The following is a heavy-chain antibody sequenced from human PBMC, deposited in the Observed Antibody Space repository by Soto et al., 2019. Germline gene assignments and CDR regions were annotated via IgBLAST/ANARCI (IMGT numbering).Heavy chain of an antibody. CDR1: GGSIRSGGYY. Sequence: SETLCLTCTVSGGSIRSGGYYWSWIRQHPGKGLEWIGYIYYSGSTYYNPSLKSRVTISVDTSKNQFSLKLSSVTAADPAVFYCARFYMVRGVMGAFDIWGHGTMVT. V-gene: IGHV4-31*03. J-gene: IGHJ3*02. D-gene: IGHD3-10*01. CDR2: IYYSGST. CDR3: ARFYMVRGVMGAFDI.